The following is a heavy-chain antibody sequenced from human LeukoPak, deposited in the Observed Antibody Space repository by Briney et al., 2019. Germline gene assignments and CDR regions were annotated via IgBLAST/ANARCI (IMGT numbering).Heavy chain of an antibody. Sequence: ASVKVSCKASGGTFDTYAVSWVRQAPGQGLEWMGWINPNSGGTNYAQKFQGRVTMTRDTSISTAYMELSRLRSDDTAVYYCATIAAAAIFDYWGQGTLVTVSS. CDR2: INPNSGGT. J-gene: IGHJ4*02. CDR1: GGTFDTYA. D-gene: IGHD6-13*01. V-gene: IGHV1-2*02. CDR3: ATIAAAAIFDY.